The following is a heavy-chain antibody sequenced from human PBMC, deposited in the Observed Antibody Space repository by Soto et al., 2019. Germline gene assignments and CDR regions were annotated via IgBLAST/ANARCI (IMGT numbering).Heavy chain of an antibody. CDR1: GYTFTTYD. Sequence: QVQLVQSGAEVKKPGTSVKVSCKTSGYTFTTYDINWVRQATGQGLEWMGWMNPNSGNTGYAQKLQGRVTMTTDTSRGTAYMELSSLTSEDTAVYFCARGWEMPAATFDSWGQGTLVTVSS. CDR3: ARGWEMPAATFDS. D-gene: IGHD2-2*01. J-gene: IGHJ4*02. V-gene: IGHV1-8*01. CDR2: MNPNSGNT.